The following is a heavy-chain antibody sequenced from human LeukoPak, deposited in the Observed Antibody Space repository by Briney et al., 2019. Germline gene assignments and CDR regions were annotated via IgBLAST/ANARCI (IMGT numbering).Heavy chain of an antibody. V-gene: IGHV4-59*01. CDR1: GGSISSYY. D-gene: IGHD1-1*01. CDR3: ATTTGGWFDP. J-gene: IGHJ5*02. CDR2: IYYSGST. Sequence: SETLSLTCTVSGGSISSYYWSWIRQPPGKGLEWIGYIYYSGSTNYNPSLKSRGTISVDTSKNQFSLKLSSVTAADTAVYYCATTTGGWFDPWGQGTLVTVSS.